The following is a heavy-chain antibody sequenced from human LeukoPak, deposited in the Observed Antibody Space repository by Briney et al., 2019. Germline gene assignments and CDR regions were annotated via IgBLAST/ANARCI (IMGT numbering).Heavy chain of an antibody. D-gene: IGHD3-10*01. CDR3: ASERSGSYSF. V-gene: IGHV4-59*01. CDR1: GGSISSSY. CDR2: IYYTGSTNT. J-gene: IGHJ4*02. Sequence: SETLSLTCTVSGGSISSSYWSWIRQPPGKGLEWIGYIYYTGSTNTNSNPSLNSRVTISVDTSKNQFSLKLSSVAAADTAVYYCASERSGSYSFWGQGTLVTVSS.